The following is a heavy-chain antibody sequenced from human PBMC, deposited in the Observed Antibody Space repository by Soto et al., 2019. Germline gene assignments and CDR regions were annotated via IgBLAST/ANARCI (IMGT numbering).Heavy chain of an antibody. CDR2: TSASGGST. CDR3: AKLSARDYGDQIDS. CDR1: GFAFSTYA. D-gene: IGHD4-17*01. J-gene: IGHJ4*02. V-gene: IGHV3-23*01. Sequence: EVQLLESGGGLVQPGGSLRLSCAASGFAFSTYAMTWVRQAPGMGLEWVSTSASGGSTYYADSVKGRFTISRDNSKNTLFLQVSILRADDTAVYYCAKLSARDYGDQIDSWGQGTLVTVSS.